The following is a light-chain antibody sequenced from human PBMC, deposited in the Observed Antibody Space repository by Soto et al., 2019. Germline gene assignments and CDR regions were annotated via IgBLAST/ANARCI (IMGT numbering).Light chain of an antibody. CDR2: AAS. J-gene: IGKJ1*01. V-gene: IGKV3D-15*01. CDR3: QQYNSYWT. CDR1: QSVRSN. Sequence: EIVMTHSPSTLSVSPGEWATLSCRASQSVRSNLAWYQQRPGQAPRLLIYAASDRATGIPGRFSGSGSGTDFTLTISSLQPDDFATYYCQQYNSYWTFGQGTKVDIK.